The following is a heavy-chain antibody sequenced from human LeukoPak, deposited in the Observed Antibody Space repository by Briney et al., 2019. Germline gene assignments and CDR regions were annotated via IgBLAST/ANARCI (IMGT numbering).Heavy chain of an antibody. V-gene: IGHV1-69*05. J-gene: IGHJ4*02. CDR3: ARGPFQQWLAHY. CDR1: GGTFSSYA. Sequence: SVKVSCKASGGTFSSYAISWVRQAPGQGLEWMGRIIPIFGTANHGQKFQGRVTITTDESTSTAYMELSSLRSEDTAVYYCARGPFQQWLAHYWGQGTLVTVSS. D-gene: IGHD6-19*01. CDR2: IIPIFGTA.